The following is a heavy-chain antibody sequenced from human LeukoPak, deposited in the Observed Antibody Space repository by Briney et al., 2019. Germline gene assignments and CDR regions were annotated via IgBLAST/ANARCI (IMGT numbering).Heavy chain of an antibody. Sequence: TGGSLRLSCAASGFTFSDYAMTWVRQAPGKGLEWVSAISGSGGSTYYADSVKGRFTISRDNSKNTLYLQMNSLRAEDTAVYYCAKPRAVAGTLYFDYWGQGTLVTVSS. V-gene: IGHV3-23*01. D-gene: IGHD6-19*01. CDR1: GFTFSDYA. CDR3: AKPRAVAGTLYFDY. CDR2: ISGSGGST. J-gene: IGHJ4*02.